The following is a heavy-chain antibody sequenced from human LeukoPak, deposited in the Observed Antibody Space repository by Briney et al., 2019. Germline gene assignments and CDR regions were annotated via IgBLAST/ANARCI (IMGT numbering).Heavy chain of an antibody. CDR1: GYTFIAYC. CDR2: INPSGGST. V-gene: IGHV1-46*01. D-gene: IGHD2-21*02. J-gene: IGHJ4*02. Sequence: ASVKVSCKASGYTFIAYCMHWLRQAPGHGLEWMGIINPSGGSTSYAQKFQGRVTMTGDTSTSTVYMELSSLRSEDTAVYYCARSRLLLYYWGQGTLVTVSS. CDR3: ARSRLLLYY.